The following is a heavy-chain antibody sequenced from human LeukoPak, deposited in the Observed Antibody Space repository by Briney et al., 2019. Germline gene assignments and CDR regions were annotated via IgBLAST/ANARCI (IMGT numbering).Heavy chain of an antibody. CDR2: MSSSGHT. CDR1: GGSVSSGNYY. CDR3: ARVSAAGTGPDY. Sequence: SETLSLTCTVSGGSVSSGNYYWSWIRQPPGKGLEWIGFMSSSGHTDSTPSLKSRVTISVDTSKNQFSLKLNSVTAADTAVYYCARVSAAGTGPDYWGQGTLVTVSS. D-gene: IGHD6-13*01. J-gene: IGHJ4*02. V-gene: IGHV4-61*01.